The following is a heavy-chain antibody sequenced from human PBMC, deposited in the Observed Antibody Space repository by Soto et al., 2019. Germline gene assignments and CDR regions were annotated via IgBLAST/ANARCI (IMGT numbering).Heavy chain of an antibody. V-gene: IGHV2-70*01. CDR1: GFSLSTTGMC. CDR2: IDWADDK. D-gene: IGHD5-18*01. Sequence: SGPTLVNPTHPLTLTCPFSGFSLSTTGMCVSWIRQPPGKALEWLALIDWADDKYYSTSLKTRLTISKDTSKNQVVLTMTNVEPVDTATYFCSRAVGGFTYGYPDYWGQGTLVTVSS. CDR3: SRAVGGFTYGYPDY. J-gene: IGHJ4*02.